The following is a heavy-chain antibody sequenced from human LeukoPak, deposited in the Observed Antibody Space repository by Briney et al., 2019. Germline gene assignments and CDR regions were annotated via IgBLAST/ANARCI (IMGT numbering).Heavy chain of an antibody. CDR1: AFTFSTNA. V-gene: IGHV3-23*01. D-gene: IGHD6-6*01. Sequence: GRSQRPSWAAAAFTFSTNAISWVRQAAGKGLGWDSAIGGSGGSTSYADSVKGRFTISRDNSKTTLYLQMNSLSAEDTAVYYCAKVRRSSPDLDYWGQGTLVTVSS. CDR2: IGGSGGST. CDR3: AKVRRSSPDLDY. J-gene: IGHJ4*02.